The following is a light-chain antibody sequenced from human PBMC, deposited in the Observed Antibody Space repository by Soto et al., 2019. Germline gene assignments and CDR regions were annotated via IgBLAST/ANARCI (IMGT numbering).Light chain of an antibody. Sequence: EIVLTQSPATLSLSPGERATLSFSASQSVTSYLAWYQQKPGQAPRLLIYDVSNRASGIPARFSGSGSETDFTLTISSLEPEDFAVYYCQQRSDWPLTFGQGTRLEIK. J-gene: IGKJ5*01. CDR3: QQRSDWPLT. V-gene: IGKV3-11*01. CDR2: DVS. CDR1: QSVTSY.